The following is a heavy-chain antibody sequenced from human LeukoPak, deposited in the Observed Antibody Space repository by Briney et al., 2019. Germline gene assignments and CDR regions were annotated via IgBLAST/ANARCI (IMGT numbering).Heavy chain of an antibody. Sequence: SETLSLTCAVYGGSFSGYYWSWIRQPPGKGPEWIGEINHSGSTNYNPSLKSRVTISVDTSKNQFSLKLSSVTAADTAVYYCARAGGFDYWGQGTLVTVSS. CDR2: INHSGST. J-gene: IGHJ4*02. CDR1: GGSFSGYY. V-gene: IGHV4-34*01. CDR3: ARAGGFDY.